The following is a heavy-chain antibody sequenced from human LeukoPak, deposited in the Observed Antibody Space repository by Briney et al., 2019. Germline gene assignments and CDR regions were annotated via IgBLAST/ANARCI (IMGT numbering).Heavy chain of an antibody. J-gene: IGHJ6*02. D-gene: IGHD2-2*01. CDR2: IKQDGSEK. CDR3: ARVGGYCSSTSCYDLHYYYYGMDV. V-gene: IGHV3-7*01. Sequence: GGSLRLSCAASGFTFSSYWMSWVRQAPGKGLGWVANIKQDGSEKSYVDSVKGRFTISRDNAKNSLYLQMNSLRAEDTAVYYCARVGGYCSSTSCYDLHYYYYGMDVWGQGTTVTVSS. CDR1: GFTFSSYW.